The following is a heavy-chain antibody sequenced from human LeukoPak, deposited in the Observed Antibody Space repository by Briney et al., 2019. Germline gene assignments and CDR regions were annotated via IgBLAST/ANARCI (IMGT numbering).Heavy chain of an antibody. CDR2: FDPEDGET. Sequence: ASVKVSCKVSGYTLTELSMHWVRQAPGKGLEWMGGFDPEDGETIYAQKFQGRVTMTEDTSTDTAYMELSSLRSEDTAVYYCARGTLSSSWFPEYNWFDPWGQGTLVTVSS. D-gene: IGHD6-13*01. J-gene: IGHJ5*02. V-gene: IGHV1-24*01. CDR3: ARGTLSSSWFPEYNWFDP. CDR1: GYTLTELS.